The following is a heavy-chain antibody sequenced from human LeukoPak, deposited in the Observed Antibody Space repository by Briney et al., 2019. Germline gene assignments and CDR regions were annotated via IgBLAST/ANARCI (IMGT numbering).Heavy chain of an antibody. Sequence: GGSLRLSCAASGFTFSTYWMPWVRQVPGKGLVWVSRIKSDGSDIIYADSVKGRFTISRDNAKNTLYLQMNSLRAEDTAVYYCARKGYATYALDIWGQGTLVTVSS. J-gene: IGHJ3*02. CDR3: ARKGYATYALDI. V-gene: IGHV3-74*01. CDR1: GFTFSTYW. D-gene: IGHD2-8*01. CDR2: IKSDGSDI.